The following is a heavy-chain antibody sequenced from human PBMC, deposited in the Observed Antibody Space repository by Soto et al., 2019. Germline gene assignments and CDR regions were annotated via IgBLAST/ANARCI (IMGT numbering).Heavy chain of an antibody. CDR3: AKDLVAAHYYYIDV. J-gene: IGHJ6*03. CDR1: GFTFSSYA. Sequence: GGSLRLSCAASGFTFSSYAMSWVRQAPGKGLEWVSAISGSGGSTYYADSVKGRFTISRDNSKNTLYLQMNSLRAEDTAVYYCAKDLVAAHYYYIDVWGKGTTVTVSS. V-gene: IGHV3-23*01. D-gene: IGHD6-13*01. CDR2: ISGSGGST.